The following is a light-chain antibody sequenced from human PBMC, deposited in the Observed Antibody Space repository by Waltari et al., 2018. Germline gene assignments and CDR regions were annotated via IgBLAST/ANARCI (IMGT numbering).Light chain of an antibody. Sequence: DIVLTQSPGTLSLSPGERASIFCSARQSVGKYLACYQQKPGQAPRLVMYVAPTRATGIPDRFSGSGSGTDFSLTISRLEPDDFAVYYCQKYVNLPSTFGQGTRVEIK. J-gene: IGKJ1*01. CDR2: VAP. CDR1: QSVGKY. V-gene: IGKV3-20*01. CDR3: QKYVNLPST.